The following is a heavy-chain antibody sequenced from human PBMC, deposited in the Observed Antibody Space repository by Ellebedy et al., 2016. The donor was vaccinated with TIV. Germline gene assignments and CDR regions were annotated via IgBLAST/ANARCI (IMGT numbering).Heavy chain of an antibody. D-gene: IGHD4-11*01. V-gene: IGHV1-69*13. CDR3: ARDVGNYHAFDV. Sequence: AASVKVSCKASGGTFGSYAFNWARQAPGQGLEWMGGIIPILGTTTYAQKFQRRVTFTADEATGTAYMELSSLSSDDTAVYYCARDVGNYHAFDVWGHGTVVTISS. CDR1: GGTFGSYA. J-gene: IGHJ3*01. CDR2: IIPILGTT.